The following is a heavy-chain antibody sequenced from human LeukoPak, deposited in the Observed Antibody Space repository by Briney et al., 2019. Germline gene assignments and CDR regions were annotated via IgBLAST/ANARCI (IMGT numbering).Heavy chain of an antibody. J-gene: IGHJ5*02. V-gene: IGHV1-69*05. CDR3: ARVGIAAAGVWYNWFDP. Sequence: ASVKVSCKASGGTFSSYAISWVRQAPGQGLEWMGGIIPIFGTANYAQKFQGRVTITTDESTSTAYMELSSLRSEDTAVYYCARVGIAAAGVWYNWFDPWGQGTLVTVSS. D-gene: IGHD6-13*01. CDR1: GGTFSSYA. CDR2: IIPIFGTA.